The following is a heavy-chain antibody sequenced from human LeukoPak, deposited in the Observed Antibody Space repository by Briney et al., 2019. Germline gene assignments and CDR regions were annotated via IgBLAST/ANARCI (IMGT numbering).Heavy chain of an antibody. Sequence: SETLSLTCTVSGGSISSYYWSWIRQPPGKGLEWIGEINHSGSTYYNPSLKSRVTISVDTSKNQFSLKLSSVTAADTAVYYCARHVITMVRGVINYFDYWGQGTLVTVSS. V-gene: IGHV4-34*01. D-gene: IGHD3-10*01. CDR3: ARHVITMVRGVINYFDY. CDR2: INHSGST. J-gene: IGHJ4*02. CDR1: GGSISSYY.